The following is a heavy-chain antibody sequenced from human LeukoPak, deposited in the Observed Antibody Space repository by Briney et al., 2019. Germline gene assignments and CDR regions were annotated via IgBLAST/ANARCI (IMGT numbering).Heavy chain of an antibody. CDR3: ARGSMGYFDY. CDR1: GFTFSSYA. Sequence: GGSLRLSCAASGFTFSSYAMHWVRQAPGKGLEWVAVISYDGGNKYYADSVKGRFTISRDNSKNTLYLQMNSLRAEDTAVYYCARGSMGYFDYWGQGTLVTVSS. CDR2: ISYDGGNK. J-gene: IGHJ4*02. D-gene: IGHD6-6*01. V-gene: IGHV3-30*04.